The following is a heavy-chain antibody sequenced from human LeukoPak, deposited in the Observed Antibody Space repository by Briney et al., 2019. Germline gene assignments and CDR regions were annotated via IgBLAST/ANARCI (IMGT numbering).Heavy chain of an antibody. V-gene: IGHV4-39*01. CDR2: IYYSGST. D-gene: IGHD6-19*01. Sequence: SETLSLTCTVSGGSLSSSSYYWGWIRQPPGKGLEWIGSIYYSGSTYYNPSLKSRVTISVDTSKNQFSLKLSSVTAADTAVYYCARQGSSGLWHYYYMDVWGKGTTVTVSS. J-gene: IGHJ6*03. CDR3: ARQGSSGLWHYYYMDV. CDR1: GGSLSSSSYY.